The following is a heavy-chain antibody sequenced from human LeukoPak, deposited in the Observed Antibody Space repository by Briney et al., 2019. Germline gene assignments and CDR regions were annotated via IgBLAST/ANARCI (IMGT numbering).Heavy chain of an antibody. CDR1: CGSISSYY. Sequence: KTSETLSLTCTVSCGSISSYYWSWIRQPPGKGLEWIGYIYYSGSTNYNPSLKSRVTISVDTSKNQFSLKLSSVTAADTAVYYCARVRYGDYLGIYYYYYYMDVWGKGTTVTVSS. D-gene: IGHD4-17*01. CDR3: ARVRYGDYLGIYYYYYYMDV. V-gene: IGHV4-59*01. J-gene: IGHJ6*03. CDR2: IYYSGST.